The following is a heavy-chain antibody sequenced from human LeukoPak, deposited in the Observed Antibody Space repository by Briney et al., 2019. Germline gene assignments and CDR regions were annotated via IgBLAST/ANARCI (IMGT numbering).Heavy chain of an antibody. CDR2: IYHSGST. V-gene: IGHV4-38-2*02. D-gene: IGHD1-26*01. J-gene: IGHJ4*02. Sequence: PSETLSLTCTVSGYSISSGYYWGWIRQPPGKGLEWIGSIYHSGSTYYNPSLKSRVTISVDTSKNQFSLKLSSVTAADTAVYYCARTSGSYGLFDYWGQGTLVTVSS. CDR3: ARTSGSYGLFDY. CDR1: GYSISSGYY.